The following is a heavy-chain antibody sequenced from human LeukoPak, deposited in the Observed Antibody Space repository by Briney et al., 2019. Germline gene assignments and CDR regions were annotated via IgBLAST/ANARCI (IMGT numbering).Heavy chain of an antibody. CDR1: GFTFSSYW. Sequence: PGGSLRLSCAASGFTFSSYWMSWVRQAPGKGLQWVANIKQDGSEKYYVDSVKGRFTISRDNAKNSLYLQMNSLRAEDTAVYYCARDISGWLRGYFDYWGQGTLVTVSS. V-gene: IGHV3-7*01. CDR2: IKQDGSEK. CDR3: ARDISGWLRGYFDY. J-gene: IGHJ4*02. D-gene: IGHD5-12*01.